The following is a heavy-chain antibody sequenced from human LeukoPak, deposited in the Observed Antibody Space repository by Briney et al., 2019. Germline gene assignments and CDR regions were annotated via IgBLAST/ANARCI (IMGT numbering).Heavy chain of an antibody. D-gene: IGHD3-22*01. CDR2: ISSGSGTI. J-gene: IGHJ4*02. CDR3: ARDLGGYYYDSSGQPAGY. Sequence: GGSLRLSCTASGFTFSSNSMNWVRQAPGKGLEWVSYISSGSGTIYYADSVKGRFTISRDNAKNSLYLQMNSLRAEDTAVYYCARDLGGYYYDSSGQPAGYWGQGTLVTVSS. V-gene: IGHV3-48*01. CDR1: GFTFSSNS.